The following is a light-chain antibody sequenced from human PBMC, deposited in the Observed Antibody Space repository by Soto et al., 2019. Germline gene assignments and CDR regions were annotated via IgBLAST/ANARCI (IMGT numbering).Light chain of an antibody. V-gene: IGKV3-15*01. Sequence: EIVMTQSPATLSVSPGARVTLSCRASQSVNRNLAWYQQKPGQAPRLLIYGASTRATGIPARFSGSGSGTDFTLTITRLEPEDSAVYFCQQYTGPPTTFGQGTRLEIK. J-gene: IGKJ5*01. CDR3: QQYTGPPTT. CDR1: QSVNRN. CDR2: GAS.